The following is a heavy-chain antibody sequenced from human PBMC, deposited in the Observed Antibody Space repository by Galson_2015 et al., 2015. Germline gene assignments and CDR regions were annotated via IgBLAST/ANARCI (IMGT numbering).Heavy chain of an antibody. V-gene: IGHV1-2*04. CDR2: INPDSGGT. Sequence: SVKVSCKASGYTFTDYYLRWVRQAPGQGLEWMGWINPDSGGTNYAQKFQGWVTMTRDKSISTAYLQWSSLKASDTAIYYCARRESITIFGVVNDYFDYWGQGTLVTVSS. CDR3: ARRESITIFGVVNDYFDY. D-gene: IGHD3-3*01. CDR1: GYTFTDYY. J-gene: IGHJ4*02.